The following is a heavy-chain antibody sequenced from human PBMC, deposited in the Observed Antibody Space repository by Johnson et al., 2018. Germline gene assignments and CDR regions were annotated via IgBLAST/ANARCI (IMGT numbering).Heavy chain of an antibody. CDR3: SGGEDYYWNYPDAFDI. CDR2: IKQDASKK. Sequence: EVQLVESGGGLVQPGGSLRLSCVASGFTFVNYWMSWVRQAPGKGLEWVASIKQDASKKFYVDSVKGRFTVSRDSAKNSLFLQMNSLRAEETAVYYCSGGEDYYWNYPDAFDIWGQGTMVTVSS. V-gene: IGHV3-7*04. CDR1: GFTFVNYW. J-gene: IGHJ3*02. D-gene: IGHD1-7*01.